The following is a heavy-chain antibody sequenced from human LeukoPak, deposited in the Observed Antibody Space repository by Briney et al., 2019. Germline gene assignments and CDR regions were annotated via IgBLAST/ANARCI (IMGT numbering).Heavy chain of an antibody. CDR3: ARWWRLRLRSGFDY. Sequence: ASVKVSCKASGYTFTGYYMHWVRQAPGQGLEWMGWINPNSGGTNYAQKFQGRVTMTRDTSISTAYMELSRLRSDDAAVYYCARWWRLRLRSGFDYWGQGTLVTVSS. CDR1: GYTFTGYY. CDR2: INPNSGGT. J-gene: IGHJ4*02. V-gene: IGHV1-2*02. D-gene: IGHD5-12*01.